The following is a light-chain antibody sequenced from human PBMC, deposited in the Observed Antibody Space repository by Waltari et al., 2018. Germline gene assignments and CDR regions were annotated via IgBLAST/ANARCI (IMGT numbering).Light chain of an antibody. CDR1: SSDVGGYNY. CDR2: DVS. CDR3: SSYTRSSTWV. V-gene: IGLV2-14*03. Sequence: QSALTQPASVSGSPGQSIPIPCTGTSSDVGGYNYVSWYQQHPGKAPKLMIYDVSNRPSAVSDRFSGSKSGNTASLTISGLQAEDEADYYCSSYTRSSTWVFGGGTKLTVL. J-gene: IGLJ3*02.